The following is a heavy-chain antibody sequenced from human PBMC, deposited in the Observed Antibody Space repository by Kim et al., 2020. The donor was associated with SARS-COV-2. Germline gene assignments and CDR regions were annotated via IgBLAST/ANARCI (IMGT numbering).Heavy chain of an antibody. V-gene: IGHV3-30*04. CDR2: ISYDGSNK. D-gene: IGHD3-16*02. J-gene: IGHJ6*02. CDR1: GFTFSSYA. CDR3: AREYYDYVWGSYPGNYYYGMDV. Sequence: GGSLRLSCAASGFTFSSYAMHWVRQAPSKGLEWVAVISYDGSNKYYADSVKGRFTISRDNSKNTLYLQMNSLRAEDTAVYYCAREYYDYVWGSYPGNYYYGMDVGGQGPTVTVSS.